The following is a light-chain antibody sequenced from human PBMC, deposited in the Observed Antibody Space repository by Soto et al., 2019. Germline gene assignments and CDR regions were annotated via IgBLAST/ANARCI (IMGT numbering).Light chain of an antibody. CDR3: QQYNNWPWT. J-gene: IGKJ1*01. V-gene: IGKV3-15*01. Sequence: EIVMTQSPATLSVSPGERSTLSCRSSQSVSSNLAWYQQKPCHAPRPLIYGASTRATGIPARLSGSGSGTEFTLTISSLQSEDFAVYYCQQYNNWPWTFGQGTKVDIK. CDR1: QSVSSN. CDR2: GAS.